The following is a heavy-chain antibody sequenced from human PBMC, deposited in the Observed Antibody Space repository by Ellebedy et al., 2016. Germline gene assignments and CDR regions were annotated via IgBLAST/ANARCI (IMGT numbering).Heavy chain of an antibody. D-gene: IGHD3-9*01. CDR1: GFTFSSYW. CDR3: ARAYDDNHWFNP. V-gene: IGHV3-74*01. CDR2: ISSDGSDT. J-gene: IGHJ5*02. Sequence: GESLKISXAASGFTFSSYWMHWVRQPPGKGLVWVSRISSDGSDTIYADSVRGRFIISRDNAKNTLYLQMNSLRAEDTAMYYCARAYDDNHWFNPWGQGTLVTVSS.